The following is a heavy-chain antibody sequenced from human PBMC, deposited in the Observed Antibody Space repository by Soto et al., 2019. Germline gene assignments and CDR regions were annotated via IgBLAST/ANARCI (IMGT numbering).Heavy chain of an antibody. V-gene: IGHV1-18*01. Sequence: QVQLVQSGAEVKKPGASVKVSCKASGYTFTSYGISWVRQAPGQGLEWMGWISAYNGNTNYAQKLQGRVTMTTDTSTSTAYMELRSLRSDDTAAYYCARDLVDYYDFWSGYYRGYFDYWGQGTLVTVSS. J-gene: IGHJ4*02. D-gene: IGHD3-3*01. CDR3: ARDLVDYYDFWSGYYRGYFDY. CDR1: GYTFTSYG. CDR2: ISAYNGNT.